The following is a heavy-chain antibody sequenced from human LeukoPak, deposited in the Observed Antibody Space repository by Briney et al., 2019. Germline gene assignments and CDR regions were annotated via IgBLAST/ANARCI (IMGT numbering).Heavy chain of an antibody. V-gene: IGHV3-30*02. CDR2: IRYDGSNK. CDR3: AGSVATTLNWFDP. D-gene: IGHD5-12*01. CDR1: GFTFSSYG. J-gene: IGHJ5*02. Sequence: GGSLRLSCAASGFTFSSYGMHWVRQAPGKGLEWVAFIRYDGSNKYYADSVKGRFTISRDNSKNTLYLQMNSLRAEDTAVYYCAGSVATTLNWFDPWGQGTLVTVSS.